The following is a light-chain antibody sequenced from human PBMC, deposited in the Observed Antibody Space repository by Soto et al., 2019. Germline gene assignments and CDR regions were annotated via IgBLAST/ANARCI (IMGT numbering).Light chain of an antibody. V-gene: IGLV2-14*01. CDR3: SSYTSSSTPAVV. CDR1: SSDVGGYNY. J-gene: IGLJ2*01. Sequence: QSVLTQPASVSGSPGQSITISCTGTSSDVGGYNYVSWYQQHPGKAPKLMIYDVGNRPSGVSNRFSGSKSGNTASLTISGLQAEDEADYYCSSYTSSSTPAVVFGGGTKVTVL. CDR2: DVG.